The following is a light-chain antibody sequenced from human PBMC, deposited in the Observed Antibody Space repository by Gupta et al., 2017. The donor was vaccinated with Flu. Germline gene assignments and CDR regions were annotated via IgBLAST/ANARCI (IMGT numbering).Light chain of an antibody. Sequence: TTSCTGTGNDVGSYKQVSWYQQRPGKAPKLMVFELSTRDARVSDCFSGSKSGNTASLTISGLQAEDEADYYCSSYTNTNTVVVFGGGTKLTVL. CDR2: ELS. J-gene: IGLJ2*01. CDR1: GNDVGSYKQ. V-gene: IGLV2-14*01. CDR3: SSYTNTNTVVV.